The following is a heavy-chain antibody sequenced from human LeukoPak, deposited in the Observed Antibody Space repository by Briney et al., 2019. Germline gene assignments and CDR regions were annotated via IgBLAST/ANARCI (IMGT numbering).Heavy chain of an antibody. CDR3: ARLARSYYDSSGYYYAVY. V-gene: IGHV3-11*01. Sequence: KPGGSLRLSCAASGFTFSDCYMSWIRQAPGKGLEWVSYISSSGGTIYYADSVKGRFTISRDNAKNSLYLQMNSLRAEDTAVYYCARLARSYYDSSGYYYAVYWGQGTLVTVSS. CDR2: ISSSGGTI. CDR1: GFTFSDCY. J-gene: IGHJ4*02. D-gene: IGHD3-22*01.